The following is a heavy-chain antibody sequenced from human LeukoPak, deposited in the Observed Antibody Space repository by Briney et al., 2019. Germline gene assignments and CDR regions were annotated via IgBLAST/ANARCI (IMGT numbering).Heavy chain of an antibody. J-gene: IGHJ3*02. Sequence: SETLSHTRTLSGGSLNNYYWSWIRPPAGKGLEWIGRIYTRGSTNYNPSLKSRVTMSVDTSKNQFSLKLSSVTAADTAVYYCARGRYCSADICSGGDAFDIWGQGTMVSVSS. CDR2: IYTRGST. CDR1: GGSLNNYY. V-gene: IGHV4-4*07. D-gene: IGHD2-15*01. CDR3: ARGRYCSADICSGGDAFDI.